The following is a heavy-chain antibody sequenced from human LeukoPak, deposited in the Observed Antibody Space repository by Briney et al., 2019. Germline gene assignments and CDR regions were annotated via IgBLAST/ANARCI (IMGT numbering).Heavy chain of an antibody. D-gene: IGHD3-22*01. CDR1: GYTFTSYY. CDR3: ARDPVNYYYDSSGHTRLDY. Sequence: ASVKVSCKASGYTFTSYYMHWVRQAPGQGLEWMGLIDPSGASTSYAQNFQGRVTMTRDTSTSTVYMELSSLRSEDTAVYYCARDPVNYYYDSSGHTRLDYWGQGTLVTVPS. CDR2: IDPSGAST. J-gene: IGHJ4*02. V-gene: IGHV1-46*01.